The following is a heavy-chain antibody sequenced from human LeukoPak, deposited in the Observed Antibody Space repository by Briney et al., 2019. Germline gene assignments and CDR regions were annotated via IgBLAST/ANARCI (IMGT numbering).Heavy chain of an antibody. CDR2: TYWDDDK. CDR3: AHSLPIVATGTYPIDY. D-gene: IGHD6-13*01. J-gene: IGHJ4*02. Sequence: SGPTLVKPTQTLTLTCTFSGFSLSTSAVGVGWIRQPPGKALEWLALTYWDDDKRYSPSLKSRLTITKDTSKNQVVLTMTNMDPVDTATYYCAHSLPIVATGTYPIDYWGQGTLVTVSS. CDR1: GFSLSTSAVG. V-gene: IGHV2-5*02.